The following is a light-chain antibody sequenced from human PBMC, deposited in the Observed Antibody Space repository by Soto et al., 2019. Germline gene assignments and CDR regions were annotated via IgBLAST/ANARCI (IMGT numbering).Light chain of an antibody. J-gene: IGKJ1*01. CDR3: QQTLSPPLT. V-gene: IGKV1-39*01. CDR2: AAS. CDR1: HNITTY. Sequence: DIQMTQSPSSLSASVGDRVTITCRSSHNITTYLNWYQQRPGKAPSLLIYAASTLQSGVPSTVSGSVSGAVFTLTISSLQPEDFATYYCQQTLSPPLTFGQGTKVDIK.